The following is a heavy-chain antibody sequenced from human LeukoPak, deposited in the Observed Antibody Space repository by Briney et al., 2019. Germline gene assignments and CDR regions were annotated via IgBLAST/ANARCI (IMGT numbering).Heavy chain of an antibody. CDR1: GYTFSTYY. J-gene: IGHJ3*02. V-gene: IGHV1-46*01. D-gene: IGHD3-22*01. CDR3: ARDSSGYSKDAFDI. CDR2: INPSGGST. Sequence: ASVKVSCKASGYTFSTYYMHWVRQAPGQGLEWMGIINPSGGSTSYAQKFQGRLTMSRDTSTSTVYMELSRLRSDDTAVYYCARDSSGYSKDAFDIWGQGTMVTVSS.